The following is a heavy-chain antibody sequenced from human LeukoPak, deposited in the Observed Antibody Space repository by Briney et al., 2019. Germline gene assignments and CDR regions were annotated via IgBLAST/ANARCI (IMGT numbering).Heavy chain of an antibody. CDR3: ARGSTSFDWLFLY. V-gene: IGHV4-4*07. CDR2: IYTIGST. J-gene: IGHJ4*02. CDR1: GGSISSYY. D-gene: IGHD3-9*01. Sequence: SETLSLTCTVSGGSISSYYWSWIRQPAGNGLDWIGRIYTIGSTNYNPSLKRRVTMSVDTSKNQFSLKLSSVTAADTAVYYCARGSTSFDWLFLYWGEGTLVTVS.